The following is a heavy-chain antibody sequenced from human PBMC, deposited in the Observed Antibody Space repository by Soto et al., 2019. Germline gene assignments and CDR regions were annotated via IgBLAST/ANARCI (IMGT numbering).Heavy chain of an antibody. V-gene: IGHV3-21*01. Sequence: PGGSLRLSCAASGFTFSSYSMNWVRQAPGRGLEWVSSISSSSSYIYYADSVKGRFTISRDNAKNSLYLHVNTLRAEDTAVYYCASFPTAPPRAFDIWGQGTMVTVSS. CDR3: ASFPTAPPRAFDI. D-gene: IGHD5-18*01. CDR2: ISSSSSYI. CDR1: GFTFSSYS. J-gene: IGHJ3*02.